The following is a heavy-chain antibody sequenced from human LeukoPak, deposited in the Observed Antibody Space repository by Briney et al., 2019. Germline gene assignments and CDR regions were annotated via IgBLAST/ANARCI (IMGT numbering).Heavy chain of an antibody. CDR3: ARVMGGSYLDY. J-gene: IGHJ4*02. Sequence: ASVKVSCKASGYSFTSFPTIWVRQAPGQGLEWMGWISAYNGNTNYAQKLQGRVTMTTDTSTSTAFMELRSLTSDDTAVYYCARVMGGSYLDYWGQGTLVIVSS. CDR1: GYSFTSFP. CDR2: ISAYNGNT. V-gene: IGHV1-18*01. D-gene: IGHD3-16*02.